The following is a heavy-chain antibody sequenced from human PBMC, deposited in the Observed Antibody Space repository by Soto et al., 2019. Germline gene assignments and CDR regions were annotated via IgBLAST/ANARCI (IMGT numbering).Heavy chain of an antibody. CDR3: AKYFDYYYAMDV. V-gene: IGHV1-3*01. D-gene: IGHD3-9*01. CDR2: INAGNGNT. Sequence: QVQLVQSGAEMKKPGASVRVSCKASGYTFTSYAIHWVRQAPGQTLEWMGWINAGNGNTKYSEKFQGRVTITRDTATSADFVVVSMLTSEATAVYYSAKYFDYYYAMDVWGQGTTVTVSS. J-gene: IGHJ6*02. CDR1: GYTFTSYA.